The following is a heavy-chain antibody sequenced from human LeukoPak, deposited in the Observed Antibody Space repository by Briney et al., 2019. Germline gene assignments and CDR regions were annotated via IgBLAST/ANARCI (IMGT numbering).Heavy chain of an antibody. CDR1: GYTFTSYA. Sequence: ASVKVSCKASGYTFTSYAMNWVRQAPGQGLEWMGWINTNTGNPTYAQGFTGRFVFSLDTSVSTAYLQIGSLKAEDTAVYYCARDPGIAAAGWFDPWGQGTLVTVSS. J-gene: IGHJ5*02. V-gene: IGHV7-4-1*01. CDR2: INTNTGNP. CDR3: ARDPGIAAAGWFDP. D-gene: IGHD6-13*01.